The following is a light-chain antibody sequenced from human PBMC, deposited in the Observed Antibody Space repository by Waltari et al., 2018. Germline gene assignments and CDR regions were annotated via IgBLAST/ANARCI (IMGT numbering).Light chain of an antibody. CDR3: NSRDSSGNHLV. J-gene: IGLJ2*01. V-gene: IGLV3-19*01. CDR2: GKN. CDR1: SLRSYY. Sequence: SSELTQDPAVSVALGQTVRITCQGNSLRSYYASWYQQKPGQAPVLVISGKNNRPSGIPDRFSGSSSGNTASLTITGAQAEDEADYYGNSRDSSGNHLVFGGGTKLTVL.